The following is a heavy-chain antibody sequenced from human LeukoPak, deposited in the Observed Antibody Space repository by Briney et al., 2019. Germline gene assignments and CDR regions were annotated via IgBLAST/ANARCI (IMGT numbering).Heavy chain of an antibody. Sequence: GASVKVSCKASGYTFTGYYIHWVRQAPGQGLEWMGWINPNSGGTNYAQKFQGWVTMTRDTSISTAYMELSRLRSDDTAVYYCARGEYSSSWYYFDYWGQGTLVTVSS. CDR2: INPNSGGT. CDR1: GYTFTGYY. D-gene: IGHD6-13*01. V-gene: IGHV1-2*04. CDR3: ARGEYSSSWYYFDY. J-gene: IGHJ4*02.